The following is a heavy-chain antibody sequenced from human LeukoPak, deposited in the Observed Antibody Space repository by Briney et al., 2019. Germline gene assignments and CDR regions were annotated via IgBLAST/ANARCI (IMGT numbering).Heavy chain of an antibody. V-gene: IGHV3-48*01. D-gene: IGHD3-10*01. J-gene: IGHJ4*02. CDR3: AKDDPYGSGSLDY. Sequence: PGGSLRLSCAASGFTFSSYSMNWVRQAPGKGLEWVSYISSSSSTIYYADSVKGRFTISRDNAKNSLYLQMNSLRAEDTAVYYCAKDDPYGSGSLDYWGQGTLVTVSS. CDR2: ISSSSSTI. CDR1: GFTFSSYS.